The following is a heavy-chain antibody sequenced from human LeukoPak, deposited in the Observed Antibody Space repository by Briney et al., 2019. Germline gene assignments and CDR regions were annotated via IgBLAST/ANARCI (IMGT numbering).Heavy chain of an antibody. CDR1: GYTFTSYA. CDR3: ARYGLWFGEGIDASDI. J-gene: IGHJ3*02. V-gene: IGHV7-4-1*02. D-gene: IGHD3-10*01. CDR2: INTNTGNP. Sequence: ASVKVSCKASGYTFTSYAMNWVRQAPGQGLEWMGWINTNTGNPTYAQGFTGRFVFSLDTSVSTAYLQISSLKAEDTAVYYCARYGLWFGEGIDASDIWGQGTMVTVSS.